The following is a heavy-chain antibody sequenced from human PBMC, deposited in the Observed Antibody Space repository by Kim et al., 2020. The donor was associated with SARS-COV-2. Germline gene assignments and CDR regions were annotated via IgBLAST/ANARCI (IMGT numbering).Heavy chain of an antibody. Sequence: ASVKVSCKASGYTFTSYAMNWVRQAPGQRLEWMGWINTNTGNTTYSQGFTGRVAFLLDISVSTAYLQISSLKAEDTAVYYCARGAQIWFGEILVWDY. CDR1: GYTFTSYA. D-gene: IGHD3-10*01. J-gene: IGHJ4*01. CDR3: ARGAQIWFGEILVWDY. V-gene: IGHV7-4-1*02. CDR2: INTNTGNT.